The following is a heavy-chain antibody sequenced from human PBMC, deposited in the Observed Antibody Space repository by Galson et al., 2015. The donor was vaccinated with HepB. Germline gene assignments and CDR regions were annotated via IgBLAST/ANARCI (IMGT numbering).Heavy chain of an antibody. CDR3: TRVWNAASDF. J-gene: IGHJ3*01. Sequence: SLRLSCAASGFTFSDYSMTWIRQAPGKGLEWVSYINSRGGTIYYADSVKGRFTISRDNAKNSLYLQVNSLRAEDTAVYYCTRVWNAASDFWGQGTMVTVSS. CDR1: GFTFSDYS. D-gene: IGHD1-1*01. CDR2: INSRGGTI. V-gene: IGHV3-11*01.